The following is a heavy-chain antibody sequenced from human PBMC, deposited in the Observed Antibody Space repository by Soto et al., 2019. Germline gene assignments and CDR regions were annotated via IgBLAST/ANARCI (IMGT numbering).Heavy chain of an antibody. J-gene: IGHJ4*02. CDR1: GDSITNYY. V-gene: IGHV4-4*07. CDR3: VRVGAGYANGGFFGN. Sequence: PQATWSRTCNVSGDSITNYYWTWIRQPAGKGLEWIGRIYGSGSTAYRTSLKSRLTMSVATSKHKFYLKFTSVTTADTALYYCVRVGAGYANGGFFGNWGQGALVTV. CDR2: IYGSGST. D-gene: IGHD3-10*01.